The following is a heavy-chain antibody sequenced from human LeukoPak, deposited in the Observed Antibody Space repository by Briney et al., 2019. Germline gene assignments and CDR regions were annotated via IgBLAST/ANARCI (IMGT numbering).Heavy chain of an antibody. D-gene: IGHD3-10*01. CDR2: INQDGSLK. CDR3: ASARGSADY. CDR1: GFTVSSNY. V-gene: IGHV3-7*01. Sequence: PGGSLRLSCAASGFTVSSNYMSWVRQAPGKGLEWVANINQDGSLKYYVDSVKGRFTISRDNSKNTLYLQMNSLRAEDTAVYYCASARGSADYWGQGTLVTVSS. J-gene: IGHJ4*02.